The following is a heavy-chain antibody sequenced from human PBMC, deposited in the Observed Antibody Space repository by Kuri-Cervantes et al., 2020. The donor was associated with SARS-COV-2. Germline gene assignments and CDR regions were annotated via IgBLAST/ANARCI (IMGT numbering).Heavy chain of an antibody. CDR1: RFPFSSYW. V-gene: IGHV3-7*03. Sequence: GESLKISCAASRFPFSSYWMSWVRQAPGKGLEWVANIKEDGSERYYVDSVKGRFTISRDNAKNSLYLQMNNLRAEDTAVYYCAKGVVGVGYSVPLQGSGEPYGMDVWGQGTTVTVSS. D-gene: IGHD3-10*01. CDR3: AKGVVGVGYSVPLQGSGEPYGMDV. J-gene: IGHJ6*02. CDR2: IKEDGSER.